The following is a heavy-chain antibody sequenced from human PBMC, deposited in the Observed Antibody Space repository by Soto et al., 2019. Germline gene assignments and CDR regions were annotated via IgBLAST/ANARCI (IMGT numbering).Heavy chain of an antibody. CDR3: ARQIVVVVAAKEIGWFDP. V-gene: IGHV4-31*03. J-gene: IGHJ5*02. D-gene: IGHD2-15*01. CDR2: IYYSGST. CDR1: GGSISSGGYY. Sequence: QVQLQESGPGLVKPSQTLSLTCTVSGGSISSGGYYWSWIRQHPGKGLEWIGYIYYSGSTYYNPSLKSRVTISVDTSKNQFSLTLSSVTAADTAVYYCARQIVVVVAAKEIGWFDPWGQGTLVTVSS.